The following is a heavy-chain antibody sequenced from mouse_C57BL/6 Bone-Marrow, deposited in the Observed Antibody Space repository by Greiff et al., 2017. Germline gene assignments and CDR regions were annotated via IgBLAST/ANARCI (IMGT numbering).Heavy chain of an antibody. J-gene: IGHJ2*01. CDR1: GYTFTSYW. V-gene: IGHV1-7*01. Sequence: VQVPESGAELAKPGASVKLSCKASGYTFTSYWMHWVKQRPGQGLEWIGYINPSSGYTKYNQKFKDKATLTADKSSSTAYMQLSILTYEDAAVYYCARSVLRRRRYYYDYWGQGTTLTVSS. CDR2: INPSSGYT. CDR3: ARSVLRRRRYYYDY. D-gene: IGHD2-4*01.